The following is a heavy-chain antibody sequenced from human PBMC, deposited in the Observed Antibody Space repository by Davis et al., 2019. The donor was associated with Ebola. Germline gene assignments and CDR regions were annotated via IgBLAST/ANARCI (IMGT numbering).Heavy chain of an antibody. J-gene: IGHJ6*04. CDR1: GFTFSDYY. CDR3: ARVDSGESGYSSGWSIRVLYYYYGMDV. V-gene: IGHV3-11*01. D-gene: IGHD6-19*01. CDR2: ISSSGSTI. Sequence: PGGSLRLSCAASGFTFSDYYMSWIRQAPGKGLEWVSYISSSGSTIYYADSVKGRFTISRDNAKNSLYLQMNSLRAEDTAVYYCARVDSGESGYSSGWSIRVLYYYYGMDVWGKGTTVTVSS.